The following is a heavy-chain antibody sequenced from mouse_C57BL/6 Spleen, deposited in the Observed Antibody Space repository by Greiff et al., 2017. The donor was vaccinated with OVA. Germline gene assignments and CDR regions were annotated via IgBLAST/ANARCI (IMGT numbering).Heavy chain of an antibody. CDR2: INPSSGYT. J-gene: IGHJ4*01. D-gene: IGHD1-1*01. V-gene: IGHV1-4*01. Sequence: VQLQQSGAELARPGASVKMSCKASGYTFTSYTMHWVKQRPGQGLEWIGYINPSSGYTKYNQKFKDKATLTADKSSSTAYMQLSSLTSEDSAVYYCARDDSNYAMDYWGQGTSVTVSS. CDR3: ARDDSNYAMDY. CDR1: GYTFTSYT.